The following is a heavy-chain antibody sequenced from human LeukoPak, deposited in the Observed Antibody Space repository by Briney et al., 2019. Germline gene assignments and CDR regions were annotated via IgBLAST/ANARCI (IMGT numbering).Heavy chain of an antibody. J-gene: IGHJ4*02. D-gene: IGHD6-19*01. CDR1: GGSVSSGSYY. Sequence: PSETLSLTCTVSGGSVSSGSYYWSWIRQPPGKGLEWIGYIYYSGSTNYNPSLKSRVTISVDTSKNQFSLKLSSVTAADTAVYYCARGYSSGWYEWGYWGQGTLVTVSS. CDR3: ARGYSSGWYEWGY. CDR2: IYYSGST. V-gene: IGHV4-61*01.